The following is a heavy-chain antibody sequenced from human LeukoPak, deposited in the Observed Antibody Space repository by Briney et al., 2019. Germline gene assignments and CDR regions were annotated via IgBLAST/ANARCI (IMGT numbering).Heavy chain of an antibody. CDR3: ARDFVSRGYSGYDLHWFDP. Sequence: SETLSLTCTVSGGSISGGGYYWSWLRQYPGKGLEWIGYIYYSGTTYYNPSLKRRVTISIDTSKNQFSLKLSSVTAADTAVYYCARDFVSRGYSGYDLHWFDPWGQGTLVTVSS. J-gene: IGHJ5*02. CDR1: GGSISGGGYY. CDR2: IYYSGTT. V-gene: IGHV4-31*03. D-gene: IGHD5-12*01.